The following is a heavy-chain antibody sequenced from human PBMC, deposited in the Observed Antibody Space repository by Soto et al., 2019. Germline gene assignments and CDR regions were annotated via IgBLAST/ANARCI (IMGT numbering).Heavy chain of an antibody. CDR3: ARSPDPPPTNGTTSPFDY. CDR1: GFTFSSYA. D-gene: IGHD1-1*01. V-gene: IGHV3-30-3*01. J-gene: IGHJ4*02. Sequence: GGSLRLSCAASGFTFSSYAMHWVRQAPGKGLEWVAVISYDGSNRYYADSVKGRFTISRDNSKNTLYLQMNSLRAEDTAVYYCARSPDPPPTNGTTSPFDYWGQGTLVTVSS. CDR2: ISYDGSNR.